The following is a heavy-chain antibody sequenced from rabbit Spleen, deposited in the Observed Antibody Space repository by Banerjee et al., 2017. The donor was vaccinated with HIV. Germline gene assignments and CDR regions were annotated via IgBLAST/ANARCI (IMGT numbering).Heavy chain of an antibody. CDR3: ARDTSTSFSSYGMDL. CDR2: IDAGSGGCT. J-gene: IGHJ6*01. CDR1: GVSFSGSSY. V-gene: IGHV1S40*01. D-gene: IGHD1-1*01. Sequence: QSLEESGGDLVKPGASLTLTCIASGVSFSGSSYMCWVRQAPGKGLEWIACIDAGSGGCTYFAHWAKGRFTISKTSSTTVTLQVTRLTAADTATYFCARDTSTSFSSYGMDLWGPGTLVTVS.